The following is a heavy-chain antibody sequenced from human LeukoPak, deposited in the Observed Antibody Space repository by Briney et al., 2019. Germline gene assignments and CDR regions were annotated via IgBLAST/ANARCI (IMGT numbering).Heavy chain of an antibody. D-gene: IGHD2-15*01. V-gene: IGHV4-31*03. J-gene: IGHJ3*02. CDR3: ARVVVAATPRGNAFDI. CDR1: GGSISSGGYY. Sequence: PSETLSLTCTVSGGSISSGGYYWSWIRQHPGKGLEWIGYIYYSGSTYYNPSLKSRVTISVDTSKNQFSLKLSSVTAADTAVYYCARVVVAATPRGNAFDIWGQGTMVTVSS. CDR2: IYYSGST.